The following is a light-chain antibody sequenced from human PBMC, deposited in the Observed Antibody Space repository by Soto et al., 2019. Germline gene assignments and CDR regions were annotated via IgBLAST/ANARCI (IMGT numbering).Light chain of an antibody. V-gene: IGLV1-47*02. J-gene: IGLJ3*02. CDR3: ATWDDSLSGRV. CDR1: SSNIGSNY. Sequence: QSVLTQPPSASGTPGLRVTISCSGSSSNIGSNYVYWYQQLPGTAPKLLIYSNNQRPSGVPDRFSGSKSGTSASLAISGLRYEDEGDYYCATWDDSLSGRVFGGGTKLTVL. CDR2: SNN.